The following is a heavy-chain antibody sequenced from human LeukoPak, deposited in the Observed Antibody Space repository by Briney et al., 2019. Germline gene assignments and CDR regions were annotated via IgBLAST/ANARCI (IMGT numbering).Heavy chain of an antibody. CDR1: GFTFDDYA. Sequence: PGRSLRLSCAASGFTFDDYAMHWVRQAPGKGLEWVSGISWNSGSIGYADSVKGRFTISRDNAKNSLYLQMNSLRAEDTALYYCAKEGREFGELLDWFDPWGQGTLVTVSS. D-gene: IGHD3-10*01. CDR2: ISWNSGSI. V-gene: IGHV3-9*01. J-gene: IGHJ5*02. CDR3: AKEGREFGELLDWFDP.